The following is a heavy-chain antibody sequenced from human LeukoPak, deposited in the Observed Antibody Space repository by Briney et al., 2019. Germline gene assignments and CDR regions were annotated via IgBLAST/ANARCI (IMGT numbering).Heavy chain of an antibody. Sequence: NPSETLSLTCAVYGGSFSGYYWSWIRQPPGKGLEWIGEINHSGSTNYNPSLKSRVTISVDTSKNQFSLKLSSVTAADTAVYYCASLRTGDFGYWGQGALVTVSS. D-gene: IGHD3-10*01. J-gene: IGHJ4*02. V-gene: IGHV4-34*01. CDR3: ASLRTGDFGY. CDR2: INHSGST. CDR1: GGSFSGYY.